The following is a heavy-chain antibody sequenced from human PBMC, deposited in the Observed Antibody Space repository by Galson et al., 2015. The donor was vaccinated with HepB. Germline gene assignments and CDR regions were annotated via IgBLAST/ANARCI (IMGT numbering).Heavy chain of an antibody. V-gene: IGHV1-18*01. D-gene: IGHD3-9*01. CDR3: AIGGDYDILTGYYNWFDP. CDR2: ISAYNGNT. J-gene: IGHJ5*02. CDR1: GYTFTSYG. Sequence: SVKVSCKASGYTFTSYGISWVRQAPGQGLEWMGWISAYNGNTNYAQKLQGRVTMTTDTSTSTAYMELRSLRSDDTAVYYCAIGGDYDILTGYYNWFDPWGQGTLVTVSS.